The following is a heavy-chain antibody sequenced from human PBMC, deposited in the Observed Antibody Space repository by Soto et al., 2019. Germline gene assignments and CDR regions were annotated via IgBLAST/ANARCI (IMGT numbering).Heavy chain of an antibody. D-gene: IGHD6-19*01. Sequence: GWSLRLSCAASGFTFSNYGMHLVRQAPGKGLEWVAVISYDGSNKYYADSVKGRFTISRDNSKNTLYLQMNSLRAEDTAVYYCAKDKSQWRDGAFDIWGQGTMVTVS. J-gene: IGHJ3*02. CDR3: AKDKSQWRDGAFDI. CDR1: GFTFSNYG. V-gene: IGHV3-30*18. CDR2: ISYDGSNK.